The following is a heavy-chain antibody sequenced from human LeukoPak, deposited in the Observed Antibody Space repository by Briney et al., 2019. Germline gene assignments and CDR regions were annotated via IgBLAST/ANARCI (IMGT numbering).Heavy chain of an antibody. D-gene: IGHD6-6*01. CDR1: GFTFSSSW. CDR3: ARGGAARPDY. Sequence: PGGSLRLSCAASGFTFSSSWMHWVRQAPGKGLVYVSHINPDGSSTIYADSVKGRFTISRDNVKNTLYLQMHSLRAEDTAVYYCARGGAARPDYWGQGTLVTVSS. J-gene: IGHJ4*02. CDR2: INPDGSST. V-gene: IGHV3-74*01.